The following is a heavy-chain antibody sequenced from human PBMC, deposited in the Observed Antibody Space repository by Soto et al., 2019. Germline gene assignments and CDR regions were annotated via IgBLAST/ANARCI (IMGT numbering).Heavy chain of an antibody. V-gene: IGHV4-30-4*01. CDR1: GGSISSGDYY. CDR3: ARDGRGIWFGENAFDI. J-gene: IGHJ3*02. D-gene: IGHD3-10*01. CDR2: IYYSGST. Sequence: SETLSLTCTVSGGSISSGDYYWSWIRQPPGKGLEWIGYIYYSGSTYYNPSLKSRVTISVDTSKNQFSLKLSSVTAADTAVYYCARDGRGIWFGENAFDIWGQGTMVTVSS.